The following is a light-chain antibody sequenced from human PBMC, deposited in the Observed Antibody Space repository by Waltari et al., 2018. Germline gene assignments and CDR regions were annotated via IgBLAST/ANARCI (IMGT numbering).Light chain of an antibody. V-gene: IGLV3-21*02. J-gene: IGLJ1*01. CDR1: KIGRKN. CDR3: QVWDSGTNHYV. Sequence: SYELTQPPSVSVAPGQTARITCDGDKIGRKNVHWYQHKPGQAPVLVVYDDGDRPSGIPGRFSGSNSGNTAALTISRVDAGDDAEYYCQVWDSGTNHYVFGTVTKVTVL. CDR2: DDG.